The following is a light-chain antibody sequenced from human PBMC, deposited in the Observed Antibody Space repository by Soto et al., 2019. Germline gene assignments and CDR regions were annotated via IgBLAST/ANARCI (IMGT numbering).Light chain of an antibody. CDR2: AAS. V-gene: IGKV1-39*01. CDR3: QQSYSTPRT. J-gene: IGKJ4*01. Sequence: VQMTQSPSSLSASVGDRVTITCRASQSISSYFNWYQQKPGKAPKLLIYAASSLQSGVPSRFRGSGSGTDFTLTISSLQPEDFATYYCQQSYSTPRTFGGGTKVEIK. CDR1: QSISSY.